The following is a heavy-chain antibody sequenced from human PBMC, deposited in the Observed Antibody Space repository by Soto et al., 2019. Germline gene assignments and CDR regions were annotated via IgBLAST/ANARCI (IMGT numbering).Heavy chain of an antibody. D-gene: IGHD2-15*01. Sequence: GGSLRLSCAASGFTFSDYYMTWIRQAPGKGLEWVSYISSSGTGIYYADSVKGRFTISRDNGKNSLYLQMSSLRVEDTAVYYCARAYSDAFDIWGQGTMVTVSS. V-gene: IGHV3-11*01. J-gene: IGHJ3*02. CDR1: GFTFSDYY. CDR3: ARAYSDAFDI. CDR2: ISSSGTGI.